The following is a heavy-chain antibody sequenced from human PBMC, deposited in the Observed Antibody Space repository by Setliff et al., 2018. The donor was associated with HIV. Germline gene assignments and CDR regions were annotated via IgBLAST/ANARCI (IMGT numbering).Heavy chain of an antibody. D-gene: IGHD3-10*01. Sequence: GASVKVSCKASGGSFSNYAFSWVRQAPGQGLEWMGGFVPMFGSANYAQKFQGRLTITADESTTTVYMELSRFRSEDTAVYYCARGRYYGSGTYFTETWGQGTLVTVSS. V-gene: IGHV1-69*13. J-gene: IGHJ5*02. CDR3: ARGRYYGSGTYFTET. CDR2: FVPMFGSA. CDR1: GGSFSNYA.